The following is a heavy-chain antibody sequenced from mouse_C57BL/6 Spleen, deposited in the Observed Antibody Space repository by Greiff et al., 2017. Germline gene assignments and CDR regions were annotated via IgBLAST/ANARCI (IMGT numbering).Heavy chain of an antibody. Sequence: VQLQQSGAELVRPGASVTLSCKASGYTFTDYEMHWVKQTPVHGLEWIGAIDPETGGTAYNQKFKGKAILTADKSSSTAYMELLSLTSEDSAVYYCTGMFITTVVDAMDYWGQGTSVTVSS. D-gene: IGHD1-1*01. CDR2: IDPETGGT. CDR3: TGMFITTVVDAMDY. CDR1: GYTFTDYE. V-gene: IGHV1-15*01. J-gene: IGHJ4*01.